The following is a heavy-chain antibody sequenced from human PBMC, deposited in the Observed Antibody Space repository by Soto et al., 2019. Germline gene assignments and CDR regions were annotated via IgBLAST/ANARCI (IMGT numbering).Heavy chain of an antibody. V-gene: IGHV3-7*01. CDR1: GFTFSSYW. CDR3: ARARPPYDFWSGYDY. Sequence: GGSLRLSCAASGFTFSSYWMSWVRQAPGKGLEWVANIKQDGSEKYYVDSVKGRFTISRDNAKNSLYLQMNSLRAEDTAVYYCARARPPYDFWSGYDYWGQGTLVTVSS. J-gene: IGHJ4*02. D-gene: IGHD3-3*01. CDR2: IKQDGSEK.